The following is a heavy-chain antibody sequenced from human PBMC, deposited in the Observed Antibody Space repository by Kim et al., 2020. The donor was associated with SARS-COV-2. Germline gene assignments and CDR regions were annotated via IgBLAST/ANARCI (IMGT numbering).Heavy chain of an antibody. CDR3: ARDIRGTWFDP. D-gene: IGHD3-16*01. CDR2: GK. V-gene: IGHV3-7*01. Sequence: GKYDIDAVKVRITISRDNAKNLMYRPMSGLRAEDTAVYYCARDIRGTWFDPWGQGTLVTVSS. J-gene: IGHJ5*02.